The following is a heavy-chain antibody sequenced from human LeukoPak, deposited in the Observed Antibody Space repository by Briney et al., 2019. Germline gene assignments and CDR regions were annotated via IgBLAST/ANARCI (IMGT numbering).Heavy chain of an antibody. V-gene: IGHV5-51*01. CDR1: GYSFTSYL. Sequence: GESLKISCKGSGYSFTSYLIGWVRQMPGEGLEWMGIIYPGDSDTRYSPSFQGQVTISADKSISTAYLQWSSLKASDTAVYYCARLGAGSSSYYCYYMDVWGKGTTVTVSS. CDR2: IYPGDSDT. CDR3: ARLGAGSSSYYCYYMDV. J-gene: IGHJ6*03. D-gene: IGHD6-6*01.